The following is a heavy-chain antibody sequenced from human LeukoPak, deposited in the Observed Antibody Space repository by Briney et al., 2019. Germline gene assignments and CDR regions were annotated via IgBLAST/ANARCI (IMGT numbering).Heavy chain of an antibody. Sequence: EESLKISCKGSGYSFTSYWIGWVRQMPGKGLEWMGIIYPGDSDTRYSPSFQGQVTISADKSISTAYLQWSSLKASDTAMYYCARHHAYSSSWYYGMDVWGQGTTVTVSS. CDR1: GYSFTSYW. J-gene: IGHJ6*02. V-gene: IGHV5-51*01. CDR3: ARHHAYSSSWYYGMDV. D-gene: IGHD6-13*01. CDR2: IYPGDSDT.